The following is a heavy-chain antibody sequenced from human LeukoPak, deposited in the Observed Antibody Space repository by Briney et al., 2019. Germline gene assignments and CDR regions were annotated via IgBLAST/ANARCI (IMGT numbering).Heavy chain of an antibody. Sequence: GASVKVSCTASGYTFTSYGISWVRQAPGQGLEWMGWISAYNGNTNYAQKLQGRVTMTTDTSTSTAYMELRSLRSDDTAVYYCARVLYCGGDCYFGHYYYYGMDVWGQGTTVTVSS. CDR2: ISAYNGNT. CDR1: GYTFTSYG. CDR3: ARVLYCGGDCYFGHYYYYGMDV. D-gene: IGHD2-21*02. V-gene: IGHV1-18*01. J-gene: IGHJ6*02.